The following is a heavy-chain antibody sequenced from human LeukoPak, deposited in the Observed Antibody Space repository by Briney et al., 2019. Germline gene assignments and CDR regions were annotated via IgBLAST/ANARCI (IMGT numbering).Heavy chain of an antibody. CDR1: GYTLTELS. J-gene: IGHJ4*02. V-gene: IGHV1-24*01. D-gene: IGHD3-16*02. CDR2: FDPEDGET. CDR3: ATDLRLKLRLGELSPEGGFNY. Sequence: ASVKVSCKVSGYTLTELSMHWVRQAPGKGLEWMGGFDPEDGETIYAQKFQGRVTMTEDTSTDTAYMELSSLRSEDTAVYYCATDLRLKLRLGELSPEGGFNYWGQGTLVTVSS.